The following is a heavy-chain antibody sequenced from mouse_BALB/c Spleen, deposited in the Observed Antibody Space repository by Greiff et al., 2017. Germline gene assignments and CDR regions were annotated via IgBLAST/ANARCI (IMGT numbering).Heavy chain of an antibody. V-gene: IGHV2-6-7*01. CDR1: GFSLTGYG. Sequence: QVQLKESGPGLVAPSQSLSITCTVSGFSLTGYGVNWVRQPPGKGLEWLGMIWGDGSTDYNSALKSRLSISKDNSKSQVFLKMNSLQTDDTARYYCARAPYYGNYFDYWGQGTTLTVSS. J-gene: IGHJ2*01. D-gene: IGHD2-10*01. CDR2: IWGDGST. CDR3: ARAPYYGNYFDY.